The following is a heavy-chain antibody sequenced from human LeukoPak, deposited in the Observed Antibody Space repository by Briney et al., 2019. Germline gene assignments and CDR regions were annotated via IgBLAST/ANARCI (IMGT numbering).Heavy chain of an antibody. CDR1: GFTFSDYY. CDR3: ARNGRILGTQGFDY. CDR2: ISSTGSTI. D-gene: IGHD1-26*01. J-gene: IGHJ4*02. V-gene: IGHV3-11*01. Sequence: AGGSLRLSCAASGFTFSDYYMTWIRQAPGKGLEWVSYISSTGSTIFYADSVKGRFTISRDNAKNSLYLQMNSLRAEDTAVYYCARNGRILGTQGFDYWGQGTPVTVSS.